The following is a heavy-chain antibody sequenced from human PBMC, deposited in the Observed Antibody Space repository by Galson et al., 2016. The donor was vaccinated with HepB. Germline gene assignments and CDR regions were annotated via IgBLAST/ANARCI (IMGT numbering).Heavy chain of an antibody. CDR1: GYNFSRHW. CDR3: ARTYCTGSNCYSYFDH. Sequence: QSGAEVKKPGESLKISCKGSGYNFSRHWIAWVRQTPGKGLEWMGIIYPNDLDTRYSPSFQGQVTISGDRPISTAYLQWSSLKASDTAMYYCARTYCTGSNCYSYFDHWGQGTLVTVSS. J-gene: IGHJ4*02. V-gene: IGHV5-51*01. CDR2: IYPNDLDT. D-gene: IGHD2-8*02.